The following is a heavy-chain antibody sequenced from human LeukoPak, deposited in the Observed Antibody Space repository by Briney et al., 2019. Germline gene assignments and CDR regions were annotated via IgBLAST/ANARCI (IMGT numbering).Heavy chain of an antibody. J-gene: IGHJ4*02. V-gene: IGHV3-33*06. D-gene: IGHD4-17*01. CDR2: IWYDGSNK. Sequence: GGSLRPSCAASGFTFSSYGMHWVRQAPGKGLEWVAVIWYDGSNKYYADSVKGRFTISRDNSKNTLYLQMNSLRAEDTAVYYCAKDQDHDYGDYGWVDYWGQGTLVTVSS. CDR3: AKDQDHDYGDYGWVDY. CDR1: GFTFSSYG.